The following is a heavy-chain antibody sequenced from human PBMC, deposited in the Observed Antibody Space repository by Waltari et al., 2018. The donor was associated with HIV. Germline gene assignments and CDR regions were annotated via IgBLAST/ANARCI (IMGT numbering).Heavy chain of an antibody. CDR3: ARINCTSVSCYASLDY. Sequence: QVQLVQSGAEVKKPGASVKVSCKASGYTFTSHGIRWVRQAPGQGLEWMGWVSAYNGNTNYAQKLQGRVTMTTDTSTSTAYMELRSLRSDDTAVYYCARINCTSVSCYASLDYWGQGTLVTVSS. D-gene: IGHD2-2*01. CDR1: GYTFTSHG. J-gene: IGHJ4*02. V-gene: IGHV1-18*01. CDR2: VSAYNGNT.